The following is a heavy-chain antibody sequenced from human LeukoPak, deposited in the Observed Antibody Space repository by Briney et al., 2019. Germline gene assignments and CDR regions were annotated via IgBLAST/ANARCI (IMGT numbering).Heavy chain of an antibody. V-gene: IGHV3-7*01. D-gene: IGHD1-26*01. CDR1: GFTLSSYW. J-gene: IGHJ4*02. Sequence: TGGSLRLSCAASGFTLSSYWMNWVRQAPGKGLEWVANIKQDGSEKYYVDSVKGRFTISRDNAKNSLYLQMNSLRAEDTAVYDCARVQWELRGVGSYFDYWGQGTLVTVSS. CDR3: ARVQWELRGVGSYFDY. CDR2: IKQDGSEK.